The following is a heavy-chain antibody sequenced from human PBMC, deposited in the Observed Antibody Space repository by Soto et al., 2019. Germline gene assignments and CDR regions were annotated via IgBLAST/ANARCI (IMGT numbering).Heavy chain of an antibody. CDR2: IYPGDSDT. Sequence: GESLKISCKGSGYSFTSYWIGWVRQMPGKGLEWMGIIYPGDSDTRYSPSFQGQVTISADKSISTAYLQWSSLKASDTAMYYCARHLRGYCSSTSCYPFYYYGMDVWGQGTTVTVSS. J-gene: IGHJ6*02. D-gene: IGHD2-2*01. V-gene: IGHV5-51*01. CDR1: GYSFTSYW. CDR3: ARHLRGYCSSTSCYPFYYYGMDV.